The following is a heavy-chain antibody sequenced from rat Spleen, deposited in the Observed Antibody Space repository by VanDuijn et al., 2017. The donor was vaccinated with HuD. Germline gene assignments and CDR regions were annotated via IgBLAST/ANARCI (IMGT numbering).Heavy chain of an antibody. V-gene: IGHV2-1*01. CDR1: GFSLTSNS. Sequence: QVQLKESGPGLVQPSQTLSLTCTVSGFSLTSNSFHWVRQPPGKGLEWMGGIWGDGSTNYNSALKSRLSISRDTSKSQVFLKMNSLQTEDTAMYFCARSDFSSPYYFDYWGPGVMVTVSS. CDR3: ARSDFSSPYYFDY. CDR2: IWGDGST. J-gene: IGHJ2*01. D-gene: IGHD1-2*01.